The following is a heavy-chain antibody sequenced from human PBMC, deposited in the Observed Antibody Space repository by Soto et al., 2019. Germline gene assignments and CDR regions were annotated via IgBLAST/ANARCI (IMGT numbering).Heavy chain of an antibody. Sequence: GGSLRLSCAASGFTFGTYDMHCVRHLTEKGLEWVSPIATSDDTFNPGSVKGRFSISREDADNSFYVQMNSLRAGDTAVYHCAGNLPSLPILWWSAPFHYWGHGTLVTVSS. D-gene: IGHD2-21*01. CDR2: IATSDDT. CDR1: GFTFGTYD. J-gene: IGHJ4*01. CDR3: AGNLPSLPILWWSAPFHY. V-gene: IGHV3-13*04.